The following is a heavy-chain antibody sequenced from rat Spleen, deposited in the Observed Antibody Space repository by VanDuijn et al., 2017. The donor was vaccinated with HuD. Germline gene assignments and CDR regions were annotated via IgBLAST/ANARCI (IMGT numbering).Heavy chain of an antibody. CDR2: ITNTGGVI. D-gene: IGHD1-12*02. CDR3: ARAYYDGSYYDY. V-gene: IGHV5-25*01. Sequence: EVQLVESGGGLVQPGRSLKLSCAASGFTFSDCYMAWVRQAPTTGLEWVSSITNTGGVIYYPDSVRGRFTISRDDAKSTLSLQMDSLRSEDTATYYCARAYYDGSYYDYWGQGVMVTVSS. J-gene: IGHJ2*01. CDR1: GFTFSDCY.